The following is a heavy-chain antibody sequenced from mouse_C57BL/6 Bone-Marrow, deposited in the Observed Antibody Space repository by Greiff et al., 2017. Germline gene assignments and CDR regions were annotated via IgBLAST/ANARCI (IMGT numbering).Heavy chain of an antibody. V-gene: IGHV1-50*01. D-gene: IGHD2-3*01. CDR1: FYTFTSYW. J-gene: IGHJ3*01. CDR2: IDPSDSYT. CDR3: ALYDGYPFAY. Sequence: QVQMKKPGASLVPPGASFPLSFNSSFYTFTSYWMQWVKQRPGQGLEWIGEIDPSDSYTNYNQKFKGKATLTVDTSSSTAYMQLSSLTSEDSAVYYCALYDGYPFAYWGQGTLVTVSA.